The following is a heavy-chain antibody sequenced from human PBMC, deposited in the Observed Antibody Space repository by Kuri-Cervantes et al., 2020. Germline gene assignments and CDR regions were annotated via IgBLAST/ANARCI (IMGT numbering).Heavy chain of an antibody. CDR1: GYTFTSYY. Sequence: ASVKVSCKASGYTFTSYYMHWVRRAPGQGLEWMGIINPSGGSTSYAQKFQGRVTMTRDTSTSTVYMELSSLRSEDTAVYYCARAQWLKGVGDYWGQGTLVTVSS. CDR3: ARAQWLKGVGDY. D-gene: IGHD6-19*01. V-gene: IGHV1-46*01. CDR2: INPSGGST. J-gene: IGHJ4*02.